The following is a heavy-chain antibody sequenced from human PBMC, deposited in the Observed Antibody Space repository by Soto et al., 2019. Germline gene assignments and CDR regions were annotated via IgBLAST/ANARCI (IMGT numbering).Heavy chain of an antibody. Sequence: EVLLVESGGGLVQPGGSLRLSCAASGFTFSSYWMYWVRQAPGKGLVWLSRINGDGSYTSYADSVKGRFTISRDNAKNTLYLQIHSLRAEYTALYYWARAFDYMRPTAYGGQGTLVTVTS. V-gene: IGHV3-74*01. CDR2: INGDGSYT. CDR1: GFTFSSYW. D-gene: IGHD2-21*02. CDR3: ARAFDYMRPTAY. J-gene: IGHJ4*02.